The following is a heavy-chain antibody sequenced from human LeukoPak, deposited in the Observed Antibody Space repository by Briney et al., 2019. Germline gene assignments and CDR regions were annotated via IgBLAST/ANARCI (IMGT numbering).Heavy chain of an antibody. Sequence: ASVKVSCKASGYTFTGYYMHWVRQAPGQGLEWMGWINPNSGGTNYAQKFQGRVTMTRDTSISTAYMELSRLRSDDTAVYYCARGDYYCDSSGYYFPSYWGQGTLVTVSS. CDR1: GYTFTGYY. CDR3: ARGDYYCDSSGYYFPSY. V-gene: IGHV1-2*02. D-gene: IGHD3-22*01. CDR2: INPNSGGT. J-gene: IGHJ4*02.